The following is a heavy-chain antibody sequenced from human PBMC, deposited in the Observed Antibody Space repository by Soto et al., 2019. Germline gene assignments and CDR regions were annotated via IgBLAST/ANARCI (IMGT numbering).Heavy chain of an antibody. Sequence: QVQLQESGPGLVKPSETLSLTCTVSGGSISSYYWSWIRQPPGKGLEWIGYIYYSGSTNYNPSLTRRVTISVDTSKNQVSLKLSSVTAADTAVYYCARDWDTAMASGHSYGMDVWGQGTTVTVSS. CDR1: GGSISSYY. CDR3: ARDWDTAMASGHSYGMDV. D-gene: IGHD5-18*01. V-gene: IGHV4-59*01. CDR2: IYYSGST. J-gene: IGHJ6*02.